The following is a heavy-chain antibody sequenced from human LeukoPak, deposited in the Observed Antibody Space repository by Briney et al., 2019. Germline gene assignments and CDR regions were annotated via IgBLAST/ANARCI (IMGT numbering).Heavy chain of an antibody. CDR1: GFTFTTYG. V-gene: IGHV3-23*01. CDR2: IGGSGIRT. CDR3: ARDWFHAIDY. D-gene: IGHD2/OR15-2a*01. J-gene: IGHJ4*02. Sequence: PGGTLRLSCSASGFTFTTYGMNWVRQAPGKGLEWVSGIGGSGIRTYYADSVKGRFTISRDNAKNTLYLQMNSLRAEDMAVYYCARDWFHAIDYWGQGTLVTVSS.